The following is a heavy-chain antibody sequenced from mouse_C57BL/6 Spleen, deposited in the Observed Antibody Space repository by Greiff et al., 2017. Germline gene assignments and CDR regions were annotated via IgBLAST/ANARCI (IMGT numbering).Heavy chain of an antibody. V-gene: IGHV1-69*01. CDR3: ARKLRAWFAY. Sequence: VQLQQPGAELVMPGASVKLSCKASGYTFTSYWMHWVKQRPGQGLEWIGEIDPSDSYTNYNQKFKGKSTLTVDKSSSTAYMQLSSLTSEDSAVYYCARKLRAWFAYWGQGTLVTVSA. J-gene: IGHJ3*01. CDR1: GYTFTSYW. CDR2: IDPSDSYT. D-gene: IGHD1-1*01.